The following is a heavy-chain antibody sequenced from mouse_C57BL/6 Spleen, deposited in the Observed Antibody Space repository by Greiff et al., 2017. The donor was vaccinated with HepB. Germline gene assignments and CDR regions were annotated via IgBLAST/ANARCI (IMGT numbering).Heavy chain of an antibody. J-gene: IGHJ4*01. V-gene: IGHV1-82*01. D-gene: IGHD1-1*02. Sequence: QVQLKQSGPELVKPGASVKISCKASGYAFSSSWMNWVKQRPGKGLEWIGRIYPGDGDPNYNGKFTGKATLTADKSSRTAYMQLSSLTSEDSAVYFCARSGSYARDYWGQGTSVTVSS. CDR3: ARSGSYARDY. CDR1: GYAFSSSW. CDR2: IYPGDGDP.